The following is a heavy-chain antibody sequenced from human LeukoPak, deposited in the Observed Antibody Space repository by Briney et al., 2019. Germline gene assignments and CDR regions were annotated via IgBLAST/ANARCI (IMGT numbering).Heavy chain of an antibody. Sequence: GGSLRLSCAASGFALSSHWMTWVRQVPGRGPEWVANVNRDGSETYYLDSVKGRFTISKDNAKNSLYQQMNSLRAEDTALYHCARNNGVDVWGQGTTVIVSS. J-gene: IGHJ6*02. CDR1: GFALSSHW. CDR2: VNRDGSET. CDR3: ARNNGVDV. V-gene: IGHV3-7*03.